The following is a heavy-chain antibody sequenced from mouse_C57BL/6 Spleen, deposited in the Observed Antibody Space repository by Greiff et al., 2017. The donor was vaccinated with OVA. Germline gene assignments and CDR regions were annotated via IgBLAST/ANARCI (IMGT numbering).Heavy chain of an antibody. J-gene: IGHJ1*03. CDR2: IYPGDGDT. CDR1: GYAFSSSW. V-gene: IGHV1-82*01. CDR3: ARENFDV. Sequence: QVQLQQPGPELVKPGASVKISCKASGYAFSSSWMHWVKQRPGKGLEWIGRIYPGDGDTNYNGKFKGKATLTADKSSSTAYMQLSSLTSEDSAVYFCARENFDVWGTGTTVTVSS.